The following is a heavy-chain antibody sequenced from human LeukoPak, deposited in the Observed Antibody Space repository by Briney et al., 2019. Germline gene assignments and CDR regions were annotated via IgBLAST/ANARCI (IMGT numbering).Heavy chain of an antibody. CDR2: IWYDGSNE. D-gene: IGHD1-26*01. Sequence: PGGSLRLSCAASGFTFSTYGMHWVRQALGKGLEWVVLIWYDGSNENYADFVKGRFTISRDNSRNTLYLQMNSLRGEDTAVYYCARGGLTIAEAATSWYLDYWGQGTLVTVSS. V-gene: IGHV3-33*01. CDR1: GFTFSTYG. CDR3: ARGGLTIAEAATSWYLDY. J-gene: IGHJ4*02.